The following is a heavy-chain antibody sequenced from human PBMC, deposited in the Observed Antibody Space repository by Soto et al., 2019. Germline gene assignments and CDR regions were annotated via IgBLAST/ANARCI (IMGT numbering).Heavy chain of an antibody. J-gene: IGHJ4*02. CDR1: AFTFSSYD. D-gene: IGHD6-13*01. Sequence: GGSLRLSCAASAFTFSSYDMHCVRQATGKGLEWVSAIGTAGDTYYPGSVKGRFTISRENAKNSLYLQMTSLRAGDTAVYYCARSIAAAGLHHFDFWGQAVLVTVSS. CDR3: ARSIAAAGLHHFDF. CDR2: IGTAGDT. V-gene: IGHV3-13*01.